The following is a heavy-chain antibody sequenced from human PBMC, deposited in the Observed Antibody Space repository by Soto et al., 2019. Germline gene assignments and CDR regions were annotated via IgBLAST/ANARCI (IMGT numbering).Heavy chain of an antibody. V-gene: IGHV3-23*01. D-gene: IGHD6-6*01. J-gene: IGHJ4*02. CDR1: GFTFTHYA. CDR2: ITGTDNT. CDR3: AKVPWGSSRTGGFDY. Sequence: EVQLLESGGDLVQPGGSLRLSCVVSGFTFTHYAMNWVRQAPGKGLEWVSAITGTDNTYYADSVQGRFTISRDSFESTIYLQMNRLKAEGTGVYYCAKVPWGSSRTGGFDYWGQGTLVTVSS.